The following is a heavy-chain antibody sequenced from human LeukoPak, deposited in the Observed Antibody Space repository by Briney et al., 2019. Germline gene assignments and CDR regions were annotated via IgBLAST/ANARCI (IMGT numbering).Heavy chain of an antibody. CDR2: IGGSGGAI. D-gene: IGHD4-17*01. J-gene: IGHJ4*02. CDR3: ARAPPTTTDYGDYLTRWDYFDY. V-gene: IGHV3-23*01. Sequence: GALRLSCGASGFTFSRYAMSWVRQAPGKGLQWVSEIGGSGGAIYYADSVKGRFTISRDNAKNSLYLQMNSLRAEDTALYHCARAPPTTTDYGDYLTRWDYFDYWGQGTLVTVSS. CDR1: GFTFSRYA.